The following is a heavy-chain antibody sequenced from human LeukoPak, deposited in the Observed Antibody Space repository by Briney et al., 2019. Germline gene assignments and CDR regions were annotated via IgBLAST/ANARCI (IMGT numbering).Heavy chain of an antibody. V-gene: IGHV4-4*07. CDR3: ARDGVGEQQLVRSYYYYGMDV. CDR2: IYTSGST. Sequence: PSETLSLTCTVSGGSISSYYWSWIRQPARKGLEWIGRIYTSGSTNYNPSLKSRVTMSVDTSKNQFSLKLSSVTAADTAVYYCARDGVGEQQLVRSYYYYGMDVWGQGTTVTVSS. J-gene: IGHJ6*02. D-gene: IGHD6-13*01. CDR1: GGSISSYY.